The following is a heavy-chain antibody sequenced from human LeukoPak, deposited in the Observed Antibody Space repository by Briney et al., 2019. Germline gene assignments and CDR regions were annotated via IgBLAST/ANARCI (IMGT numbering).Heavy chain of an antibody. V-gene: IGHV4-31*03. CDR2: IYYSGST. D-gene: IGHD2-2*01. J-gene: IGHJ6*02. CDR1: GGSISSGGYY. Sequence: PSETLSLTCTVSGGSISSGGYYWSWIRQHPGKGLEWIGYIYYSGSTYYNPSLKSRVTISVDTSKNQFSLKLSSVTAADTAVYYCARGVVVVPAATYYGMDVWGQGTTVTVSS. CDR3: ARGVVVVPAATYYGMDV.